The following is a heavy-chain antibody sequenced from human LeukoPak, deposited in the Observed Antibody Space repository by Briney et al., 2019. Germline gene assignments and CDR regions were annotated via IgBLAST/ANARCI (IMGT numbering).Heavy chain of an antibody. V-gene: IGHV1-46*01. CDR1: GYTFTNYY. Sequence: ASVKVSCKASGYTFTNYYIHWVRQAPGQGLEWMGIINPSGGTTTYAKKFQGRVTMTTDTSTSTAYMELRSLGSGDTAVYYCARDQGWFGELFWGQGTLVTVSS. CDR2: INPSGGTT. J-gene: IGHJ4*02. CDR3: ARDQGWFGELF. D-gene: IGHD3-10*01.